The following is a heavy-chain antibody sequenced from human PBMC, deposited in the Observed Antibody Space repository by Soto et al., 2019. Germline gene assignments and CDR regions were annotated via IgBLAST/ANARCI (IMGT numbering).Heavy chain of an antibody. Sequence: QVQLVQSGPELRKPGASVKVSCKASGYTFTSSYLTWVRQAPGRRLGWVGWISPSNGNRNYAQKFQGRVTMTTDTSTSTVYMELRSLRPDDTAVYYCARGGGAHYRFDPWGQGTQVTVSS. CDR3: ARGGGAHYRFDP. D-gene: IGHD1-26*01. CDR2: ISPSNGNR. V-gene: IGHV1-18*01. J-gene: IGHJ5*02. CDR1: GYTFTSSY.